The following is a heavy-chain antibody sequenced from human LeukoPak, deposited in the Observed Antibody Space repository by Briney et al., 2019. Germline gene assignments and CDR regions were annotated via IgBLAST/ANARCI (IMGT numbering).Heavy chain of an antibody. CDR2: INPNSGGT. Sequence: ASVKVSCKASGYTFTGYYMHWVRQAPGQGLEWMGWINPNSGGTNYAQKFQGRVTMTRDTSISTAYMELSRLRSDDTAVYYCARGRASIVVVPAAPFDYWGQGTLVTVSS. D-gene: IGHD2-2*01. V-gene: IGHV1-2*02. CDR3: ARGRASIVVVPAAPFDY. CDR1: GYTFTGYY. J-gene: IGHJ4*02.